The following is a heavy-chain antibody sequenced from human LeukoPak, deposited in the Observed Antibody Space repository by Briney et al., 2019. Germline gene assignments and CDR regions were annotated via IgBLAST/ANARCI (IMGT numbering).Heavy chain of an antibody. V-gene: IGHV3-23*01. D-gene: IGHD3-3*01. CDR1: GFTFSRYA. CDR2: VSVSGGST. J-gene: IGHJ4*02. Sequence: GGSLRLSCAASGFTFSRYALNWARQAPGKGLEWVSNVSVSGGSTYYADSVKGGFTIYRENSENTLYLQMNSLRAEDTAVYYCAKDVKAGSGDYYFDYWGQGTLVTVSS. CDR3: AKDVKAGSGDYYFDY.